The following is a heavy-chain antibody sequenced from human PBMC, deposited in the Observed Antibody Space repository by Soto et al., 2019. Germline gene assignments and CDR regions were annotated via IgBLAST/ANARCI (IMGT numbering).Heavy chain of an antibody. D-gene: IGHD3-22*01. CDR3: ATEGDGSGSYYYGMDV. CDR2: IIPIFGTA. V-gene: IGHV1-69*12. CDR1: GGTFSSYA. J-gene: IGHJ6*02. Sequence: QVQLVQSGAEVKKPGSSVNVSCKASGGTFSSYAITWVRQAPGQGLEWMGGIIPIFGTANYAQKFQGRVTITADESTSTAYKELSSLRSEDTAVYYCATEGDGSGSYYYGMDVWGQGTTVTVSS.